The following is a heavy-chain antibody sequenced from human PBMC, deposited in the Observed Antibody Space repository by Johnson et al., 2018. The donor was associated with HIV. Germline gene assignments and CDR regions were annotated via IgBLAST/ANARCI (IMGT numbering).Heavy chain of an antibody. CDR3: AKDRSRNYLYDAFDI. V-gene: IGHV3-23*04. CDR1: GFTFDHYD. CDR2: ISGSGGST. D-gene: IGHD3-16*02. Sequence: VQLVESGGGVVRPGGSLRISCAASGFTFDHYDMSWVRQVPGKGLEWVSGISGSGGSTYYAASVQGRFTISRDNSKNTLYLQMNSRKVEATAVYYCAKDRSRNYLYDAFDIWGQGTMVTVSS. J-gene: IGHJ3*02.